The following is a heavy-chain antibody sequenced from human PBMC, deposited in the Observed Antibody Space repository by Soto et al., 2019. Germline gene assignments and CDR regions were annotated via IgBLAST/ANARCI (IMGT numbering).Heavy chain of an antibody. CDR3: ARDRWFGELWVYWFDP. V-gene: IGHV1-8*01. Sequence: QVQLVQSGAEVKKPGASVKVSCKASGYTFTSYDINWVRQATGQGLEWMGWMNPNSGNTGYAQKFQGRVTMTRNNSISQVYMELSSLRSEDTAVYYCARDRWFGELWVYWFDPWGQGTLVTVSS. CDR2: MNPNSGNT. J-gene: IGHJ5*02. CDR1: GYTFTSYD. D-gene: IGHD3-10*01.